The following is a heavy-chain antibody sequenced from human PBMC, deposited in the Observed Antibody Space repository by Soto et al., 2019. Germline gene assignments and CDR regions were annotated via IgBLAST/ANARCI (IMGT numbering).Heavy chain of an antibody. Sequence: QVRLVESGGGVVQPGRSLRLSCAASGFTFSSYGMHWVRQAPGKGLEWVAVIWYDGSNKYYADSVKGRFTISRDNSKNTLYLQMNSLRAEDTAVYYCAREASYCSSTSCYGVIDYWGQGTLVTVSS. D-gene: IGHD2-2*01. V-gene: IGHV3-33*01. CDR1: GFTFSSYG. CDR2: IWYDGSNK. J-gene: IGHJ4*02. CDR3: AREASYCSSTSCYGVIDY.